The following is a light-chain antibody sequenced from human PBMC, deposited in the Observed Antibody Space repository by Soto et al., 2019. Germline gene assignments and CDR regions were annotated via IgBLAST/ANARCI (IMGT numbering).Light chain of an antibody. J-gene: IGKJ5*01. V-gene: IGKV3-11*01. Sequence: IVLTQSPATLSLSPGERATLSCRASHNINTYLAWYQQQPGQVPRLLIYDTSNRATGIPARFSGSGSGTDFTLTISGLAPEDFAVYYCQHRSSWPPGFGQGTRLEIK. CDR2: DTS. CDR3: QHRSSWPPG. CDR1: HNINTY.